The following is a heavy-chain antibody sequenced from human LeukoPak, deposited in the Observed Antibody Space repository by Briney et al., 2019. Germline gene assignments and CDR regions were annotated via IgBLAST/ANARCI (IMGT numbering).Heavy chain of an antibody. CDR2: TYFRSKWYT. CDR1: GDTVSSNSAA. J-gene: IGHJ4*02. D-gene: IGHD2/OR15-2a*01. CDR3: ANFYLDN. V-gene: IGHV6-1*01. Sequence: SQTLSLTCAISGDTVSSNSAAWNWTRQSPSRGLEWLGRTYFRSKWYTDYAESVKGRISINPDTSKNQFSLQLNSVNPEDTAVYYCANFYLDNWSQGSLVTVSS.